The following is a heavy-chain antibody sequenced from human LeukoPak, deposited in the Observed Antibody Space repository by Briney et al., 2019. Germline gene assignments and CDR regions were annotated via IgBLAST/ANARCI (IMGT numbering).Heavy chain of an antibody. CDR3: ASLSAAQPYYYYYMDV. CDR1: GGTFSSYA. V-gene: IGHV1-69*13. Sequence: ASVKVSCKASGGTFSSYAISWVRQAPGQGLEWMGGIIPIFGTANYAQKFQGRVTITADESTSTAYMELSSLRSEDTAVYYCASLSAAQPYYYYYMDVWGKGTTVTVSS. J-gene: IGHJ6*03. CDR2: IIPIFGTA. D-gene: IGHD6-13*01.